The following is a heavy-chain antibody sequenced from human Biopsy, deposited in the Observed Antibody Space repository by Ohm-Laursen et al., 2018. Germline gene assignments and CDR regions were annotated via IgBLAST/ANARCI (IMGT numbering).Heavy chain of an antibody. CDR2: IYYGGTT. Sequence: GTLSLTCIVSGGPFGINSHYWIWIRQPPGKGLEWIASIYYGGTTHYNASLQGRVTISVDQPKNQFSLRLTSVTAADTAVYYCSKRDLSGTSPVWGQGTTVTVSS. CDR1: GGPFGINSHY. J-gene: IGHJ6*02. V-gene: IGHV4-39*01. CDR3: SKRDLSGTSPV. D-gene: IGHD1-26*01.